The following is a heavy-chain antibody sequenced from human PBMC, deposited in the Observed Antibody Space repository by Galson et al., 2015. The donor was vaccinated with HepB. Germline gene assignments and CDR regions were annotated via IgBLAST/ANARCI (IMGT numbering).Heavy chain of an antibody. CDR2: INQDGSDK. V-gene: IGHV3-7*05. CDR1: GFILSNYQ. CDR3: ARGAGNHYYGMDV. J-gene: IGHJ6*02. Sequence: SLRLSCASSGFILSNYQIHWVRQASGKGLEWVANINQDGSDKYVDSVKGRFTIFRDDVRDSLYLQLNGLRAEDTALYYCARGAGNHYYGMDVWGQGTTVTVSS.